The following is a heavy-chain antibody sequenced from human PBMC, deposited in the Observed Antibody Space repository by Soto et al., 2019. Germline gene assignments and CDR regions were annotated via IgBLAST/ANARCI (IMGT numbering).Heavy chain of an antibody. CDR1: GYNFTRHG. D-gene: IGHD3-22*01. Sequence: ASVKVSCKASGYNFTRHGIQWVRQAPGQRLEWLGWINAGNGNTKYSQNSQGRITFSRDTSASTAYMELSSLRSEDTAVYYCARDKPHHYDTSGSSPVGDVFDIWGQGTTVTVSS. CDR3: ARDKPHHYDTSGSSPVGDVFDI. J-gene: IGHJ3*02. V-gene: IGHV1-3*01. CDR2: INAGNGNT.